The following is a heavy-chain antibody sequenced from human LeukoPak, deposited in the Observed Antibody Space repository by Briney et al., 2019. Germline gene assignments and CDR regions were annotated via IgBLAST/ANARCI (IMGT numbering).Heavy chain of an antibody. CDR1: GGTFSSYA. D-gene: IGHD3-3*01. J-gene: IGHJ4*02. Sequence: SVKVSCKASGGTFSSYAISWVRQAPGQGLEWMGVIIPIFGTANYAQKFQGRVTITTDESTSTAYMELSSLRSEDTAVYYCARDARITIFGVEPTPPGELGYWGQGTLVTVSS. V-gene: IGHV1-69*05. CDR2: IIPIFGTA. CDR3: ARDARITIFGVEPTPPGELGY.